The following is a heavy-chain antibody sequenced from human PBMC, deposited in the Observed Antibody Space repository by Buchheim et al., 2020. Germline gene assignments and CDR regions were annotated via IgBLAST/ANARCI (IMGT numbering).Heavy chain of an antibody. CDR1: GGSISSGGYY. J-gene: IGHJ3*02. D-gene: IGHD3-22*01. Sequence: QVQLQESGPGLVKPSETLSLTCTVSGGSISSGGYYWSWIRQHPGKGLEWIGYIYYNGSAYYNPSLKSRVTISVDTSRDQFSLKLTSVTAADTAVYYCARAAITMIVVCAFDIWGQGT. CDR2: IYYNGSA. CDR3: ARAAITMIVVCAFDI. V-gene: IGHV4-31*03.